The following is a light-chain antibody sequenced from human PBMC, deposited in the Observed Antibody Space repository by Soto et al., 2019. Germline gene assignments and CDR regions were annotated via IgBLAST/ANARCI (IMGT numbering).Light chain of an antibody. V-gene: IGLV2-14*01. Sequence: QSVLAQPASVSGSPGQSITISCTGTSSDVGRYNYVSWFQQHPGKAPKLLTYDVSNWPSGVSDRFSGSKSGNTASLTISGLQAEDEADYYCSSFTTSSTFVFGTGTKVTVL. J-gene: IGLJ1*01. CDR3: SSFTTSSTFV. CDR1: SSDVGRYNY. CDR2: DVS.